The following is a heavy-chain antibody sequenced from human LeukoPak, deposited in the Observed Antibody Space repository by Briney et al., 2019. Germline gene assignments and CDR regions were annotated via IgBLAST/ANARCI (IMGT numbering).Heavy chain of an antibody. CDR1: GFTFSSYA. V-gene: IGHV3-30*04. Sequence: GGSLRLSCAASGFTFSSYAMHWVRQAPGKGLEWVAVISYDGSNKYYADSVKGRFTISRDNSKNTLYLQMNSLRAEDTAVYYCARAPYGRPPDCWGQGTLVTVSS. J-gene: IGHJ4*02. CDR3: ARAPYGRPPDC. D-gene: IGHD4-17*01. CDR2: ISYDGSNK.